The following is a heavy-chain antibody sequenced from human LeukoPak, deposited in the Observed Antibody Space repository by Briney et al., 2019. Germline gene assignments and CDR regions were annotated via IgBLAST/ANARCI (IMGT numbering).Heavy chain of an antibody. Sequence: ASVKVSCKVSGYTLTELSMHWVRQAPGKGLEWMGGFDPEDGETIYAQKFQGRVTMTEDTSTDTAYMELSSLRSEDTAAYYCARDSIGVKTLAFDIWGQGTMVTVSS. V-gene: IGHV1-24*01. J-gene: IGHJ3*02. CDR3: ARDSIGVKTLAFDI. CDR1: GYTLTELS. D-gene: IGHD3-10*01. CDR2: FDPEDGET.